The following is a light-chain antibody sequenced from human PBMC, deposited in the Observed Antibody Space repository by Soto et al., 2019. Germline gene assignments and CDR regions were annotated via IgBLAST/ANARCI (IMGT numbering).Light chain of an antibody. CDR3: HLYDSWT. J-gene: IGKJ1*01. V-gene: IGKV3-20*01. CDR1: QSFNSIY. Sequence: EIVMTQSPGTLSLSPGERATLSCRASQSFNSIYLAWYQQKPGQAPRLLIYGASSRATGIPDRFSGSGSGTDFTLTISRLEPEDLAVYYCHLYDSWTCGQGTKVDIK. CDR2: GAS.